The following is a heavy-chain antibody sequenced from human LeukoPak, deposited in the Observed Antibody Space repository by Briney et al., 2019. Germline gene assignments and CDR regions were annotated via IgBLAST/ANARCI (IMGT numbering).Heavy chain of an antibody. Sequence: GGSLTLSCAASGFPFNTYEMNWVRQAPGKGLEWVSYISSSGSTIYYADSVKGRFTIPRDNAKNSLYLQMNSLRAEDTAIYYCARVGAYAAVNCWGQGTLVTVSS. CDR3: ARVGAYAAVNC. D-gene: IGHD3-16*01. CDR2: ISSSGSTI. J-gene: IGHJ4*02. V-gene: IGHV3-48*03. CDR1: GFPFNTYE.